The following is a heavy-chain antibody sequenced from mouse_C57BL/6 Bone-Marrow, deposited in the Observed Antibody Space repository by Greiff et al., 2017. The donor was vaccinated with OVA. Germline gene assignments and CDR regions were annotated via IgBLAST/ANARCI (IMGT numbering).Heavy chain of an antibody. Sequence: QVQLKQPGTELVKPGASVKLSCKASGYTFTSYWMHWVKQRPGQGLEWIGNINPSNGGTNYNEKFKSTATLPVDKSSSTAYMQLSSLTSEDSAVYYCARITGAWYFDVWGTGTTVTVSS. V-gene: IGHV1-53*01. J-gene: IGHJ1*03. D-gene: IGHD4-1*01. CDR1: GYTFTSYW. CDR2: INPSNGGT. CDR3: ARITGAWYFDV.